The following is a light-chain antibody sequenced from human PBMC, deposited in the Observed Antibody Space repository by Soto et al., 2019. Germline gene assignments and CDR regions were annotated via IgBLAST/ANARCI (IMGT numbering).Light chain of an antibody. J-gene: IGKJ2*01. CDR3: QHYNTYWYT. V-gene: IGKV1-5*01. CDR1: QTISYW. Sequence: DIQMTQSPSTLSASVGDIVTITCRASQTISYWLAWYQQKPGKAPKLLIYDASSLKSGVPSRFSGSRSGTEFTLTISSLQPDDFATYYCQHYNTYWYTFGQGTKLEIK. CDR2: DAS.